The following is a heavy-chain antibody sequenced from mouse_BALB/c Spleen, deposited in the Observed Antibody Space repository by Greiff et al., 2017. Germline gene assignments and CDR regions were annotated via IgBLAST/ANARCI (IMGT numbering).Heavy chain of an antibody. J-gene: IGHJ3*01. CDR3: NARSDSSGWWFAY. CDR2: IDPENGDT. CDR1: GFNIKDYY. V-gene: IGHV14-4*02. Sequence: EVMLVESGAELVRSGASVKLSCTASGFNIKDYYMHWVKQRPEQGLEWIGWIDPENGDTEYAPKFQGKATMTADTSSNTAYLQLSSLTSEDTAVYYCNARSDSSGWWFAYWGQGTLVTVSA. D-gene: IGHD3-2*01.